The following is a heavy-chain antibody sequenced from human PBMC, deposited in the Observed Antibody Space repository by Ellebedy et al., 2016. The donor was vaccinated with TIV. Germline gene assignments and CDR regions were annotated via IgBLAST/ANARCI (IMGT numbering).Heavy chain of an antibody. CDR3: AHKPSGGTTWFDY. J-gene: IGHJ4*02. CDR1: GFSLSTSGMC. Sequence: SGPTLVXPTPTLTLTCTFSGFSLSTSGMCVSWIRQHPGKALEWLALISWNDDKRYNPSLNSITITKDTSTNQVVLAMTNMNPVDTATYYCAHKPSGGTTWFDYWGQGTLVTVSS. D-gene: IGHD3-10*01. CDR2: ISWNDDK. V-gene: IGHV2-5*08.